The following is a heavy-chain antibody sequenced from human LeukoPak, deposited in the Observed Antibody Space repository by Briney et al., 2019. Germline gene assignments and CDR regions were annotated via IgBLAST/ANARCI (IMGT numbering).Heavy chain of an antibody. V-gene: IGHV1-18*01. CDR1: GYTFTNYG. D-gene: IGHD1-26*01. J-gene: IGHJ6*02. Sequence: ASVKVSCKASGYTFTNYGISWVRQAPGQGLEWMGWISACNGNTKYAQKFQSRVTMTTDTSTNTVNMDLRSLRSDDTAVFYCARSGSHNYYYYGMDVWGQGTTVIVS. CDR2: ISACNGNT. CDR3: ARSGSHNYYYYGMDV.